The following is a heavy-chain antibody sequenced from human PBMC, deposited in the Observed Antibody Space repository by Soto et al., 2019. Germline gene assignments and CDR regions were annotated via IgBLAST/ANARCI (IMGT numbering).Heavy chain of an antibody. J-gene: IGHJ3*02. Sequence: QVQLVQSGAEVKKPGASVKVSCKASGYTFTSYAMHWVRQAPGQRLEWMGWINAGNGNTKYSQKFQGRVTITRDTSASTAYMELSSLRSEYTAVYYCARARYNWNDVGGTDDAFDIWGQGTMVTVSS. CDR1: GYTFTSYA. V-gene: IGHV1-3*01. CDR3: ARARYNWNDVGGTDDAFDI. CDR2: INAGNGNT. D-gene: IGHD1-1*01.